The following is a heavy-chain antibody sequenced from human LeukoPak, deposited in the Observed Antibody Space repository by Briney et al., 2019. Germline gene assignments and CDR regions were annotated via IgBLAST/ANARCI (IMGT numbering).Heavy chain of an antibody. CDR1: GGTFSSYA. V-gene: IGHV1-69*06. Sequence: GASVKVSCKASGGTFSSYAISWVRQAPGQGLEWMGGIIPIFGTANYAQKFQGRVTITADKSTSTAYMELSSLRSEDTAVYYCAIHYGDPVINYYYYYMDVWGKGTTVTVSS. J-gene: IGHJ6*03. D-gene: IGHD4-17*01. CDR2: IIPIFGTA. CDR3: AIHYGDPVINYYYYYMDV.